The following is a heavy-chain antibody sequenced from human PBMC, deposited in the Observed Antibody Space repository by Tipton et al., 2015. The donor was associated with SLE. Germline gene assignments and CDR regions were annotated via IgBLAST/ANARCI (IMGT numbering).Heavy chain of an antibody. CDR2: IYYSGST. J-gene: IGHJ3*02. Sequence: TLSLTCTVSGGSISSYYWSWIRQPPGKGLVWIGYIYYSGSTNYNPSLKSRVTISVDTSKNQFSLKLSSVTAADTAVYYCATRFLTGDLGDAFDIWGQGTMVTVSS. CDR1: GGSISSYY. CDR3: ATRFLTGDLGDAFDI. D-gene: IGHD7-27*01. V-gene: IGHV4-59*08.